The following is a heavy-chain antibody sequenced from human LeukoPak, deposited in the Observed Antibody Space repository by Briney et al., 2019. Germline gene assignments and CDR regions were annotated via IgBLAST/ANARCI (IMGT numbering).Heavy chain of an antibody. V-gene: IGHV3-23*01. CDR1: GFTFSKCA. Sequence: QTGGSLRLSCAASGFTFSKCAMRWVRQAPGKGLEWVSGISGSGDSTYYADSVKGRFTISRDNSKNTLYLQMNSLRAEDTAVYYCARRSGIAVAGAFDYWGQGTLVTVSS. CDR2: ISGSGDST. CDR3: ARRSGIAVAGAFDY. J-gene: IGHJ4*02. D-gene: IGHD6-19*01.